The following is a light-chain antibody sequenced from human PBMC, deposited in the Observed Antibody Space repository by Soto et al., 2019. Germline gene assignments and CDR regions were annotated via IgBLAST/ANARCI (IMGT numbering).Light chain of an antibody. Sequence: QSVLTQPPSASGTPGQRVTISCSGSSSNIGSNTVNWYQQLPGTAPKLLIYSNNQRPSGVPDRFSGSKSGTSASLAISGLQSEDEAEYYCAAWDDRLNGWGFGGGTKVTVL. V-gene: IGLV1-44*01. CDR1: SSNIGSNT. CDR3: AAWDDRLNGWG. J-gene: IGLJ3*02. CDR2: SNN.